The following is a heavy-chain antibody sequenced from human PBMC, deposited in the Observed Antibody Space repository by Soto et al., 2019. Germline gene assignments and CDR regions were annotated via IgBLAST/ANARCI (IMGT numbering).Heavy chain of an antibody. CDR1: GFPFTGYA. V-gene: IGHV3-23*01. J-gene: IGHJ4*02. Sequence: VGSLRLSCAASGFPFTGYAMSWVRQAPGKGLEWVSAISGHGDATFYADSVKGRFTISRDNSKNTLYLHMNGLRAEDTALYYCANSRVSMVRGLIIIPNYWGQGTLVTVSS. D-gene: IGHD3-10*01. CDR2: ISGHGDAT. CDR3: ANSRVSMVRGLIIIPNY.